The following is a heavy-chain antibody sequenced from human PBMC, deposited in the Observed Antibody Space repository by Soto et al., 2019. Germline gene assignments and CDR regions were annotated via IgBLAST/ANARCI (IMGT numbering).Heavy chain of an antibody. Sequence: LSLTCAVSGYSISSGYYWGWIRQPPGKGLEWIGSIYHSGSTYYNPSLKSRVTISVDTSKNQFSLKLSSVTAADTAVYYCARDGRWFGESHYYYGMGVWGQGTTVTVSS. V-gene: IGHV4-38-2*02. D-gene: IGHD3-10*01. CDR3: ARDGRWFGESHYYYGMGV. CDR1: GYSISSGYY. CDR2: IYHSGST. J-gene: IGHJ6*02.